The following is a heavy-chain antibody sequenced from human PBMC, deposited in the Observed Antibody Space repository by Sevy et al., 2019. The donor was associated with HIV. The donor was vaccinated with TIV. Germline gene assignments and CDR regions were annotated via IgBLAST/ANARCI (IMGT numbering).Heavy chain of an antibody. J-gene: IGHJ4*02. D-gene: IGHD3-22*01. CDR1: GFTVSSNY. Sequence: GGSLRLSCTASGFTVSSNYMNWVRQAPGKGLEWVSVIYSDGSTYYADSVKGRFTISRDKSKNTVYLQMNSLRAEDTAVYYCASPNYYDNSGYCYWGQGTLVTVSS. CDR2: IYSDGST. V-gene: IGHV3-53*01. CDR3: ASPNYYDNSGYCY.